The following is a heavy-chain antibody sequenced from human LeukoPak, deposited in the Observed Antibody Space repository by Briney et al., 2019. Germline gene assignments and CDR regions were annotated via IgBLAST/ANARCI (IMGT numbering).Heavy chain of an antibody. V-gene: IGHV3-33*01. CDR1: GFTFSSYG. J-gene: IGHJ4*02. D-gene: IGHD6-13*01. CDR3: ARDLAMKGRLAAEYYFDY. Sequence: TGGSLRLPCAASGFTFSSYGMHWVRQAPGKGLEWVAVIWYDGSNKYYADSVKGRFTISRDNSKNTLYLQMNSLRAEDTAVYYCARDLAMKGRLAAEYYFDYWGQGTLVTVSS. CDR2: IWYDGSNK.